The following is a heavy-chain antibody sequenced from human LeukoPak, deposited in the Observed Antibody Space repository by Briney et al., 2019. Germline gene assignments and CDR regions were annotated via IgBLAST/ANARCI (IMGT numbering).Heavy chain of an antibody. CDR3: AREKLETDAFDI. V-gene: IGHV3-48*04. Sequence: GGSLRLSCAASGFTFSSYSMNWVRQAPGKGLEWVSYISSSGSTIYYADSVKGRFTISRDNAKNSLYLQMNSLRAEDTAVYYCAREKLETDAFDIWGQGTMVTVSS. J-gene: IGHJ3*02. CDR2: ISSSGSTI. D-gene: IGHD3-10*01. CDR1: GFTFSSYS.